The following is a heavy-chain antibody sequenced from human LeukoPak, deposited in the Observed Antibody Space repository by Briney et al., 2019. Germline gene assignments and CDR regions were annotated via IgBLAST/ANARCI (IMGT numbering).Heavy chain of an antibody. Sequence: AGGSPRLSCAASGFTFSGSAMHWVRQASGKGLEWVGRIRSKANSYATAYAASVKGRFTISRDDSKNTAYLQMNSLKTEDTAVYYCTRHEISSSWYNWFDPWGQGTLVTVSS. CDR1: GFTFSGSA. J-gene: IGHJ5*02. CDR2: IRSKANSYAT. V-gene: IGHV3-73*01. CDR3: TRHEISSSWYNWFDP. D-gene: IGHD6-13*01.